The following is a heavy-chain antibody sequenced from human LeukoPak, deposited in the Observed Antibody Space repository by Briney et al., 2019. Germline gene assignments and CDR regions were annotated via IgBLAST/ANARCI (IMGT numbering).Heavy chain of an antibody. CDR3: ARAGRTYDSSGYYLDY. V-gene: IGHV1-18*01. CDR1: GYTFTSYG. CDR2: ISAYNGNT. D-gene: IGHD3-22*01. Sequence: ASVKVSCKASGYTFTSYGISWVRQAPGQGLEWMGWISAYNGNTNYAQKLQGRVTMTTDTSTSTAYMELRSLRSDDTAVYYCARAGRTYDSSGYYLDYWGQGTLVTVSS. J-gene: IGHJ4*02.